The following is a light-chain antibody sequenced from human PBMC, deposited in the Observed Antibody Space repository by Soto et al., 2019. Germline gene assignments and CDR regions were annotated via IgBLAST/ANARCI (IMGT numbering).Light chain of an antibody. CDR3: QQYGSSRFT. CDR1: QTVINNQ. J-gene: IGKJ3*01. V-gene: IGKV3-20*01. CDR2: AAS. Sequence: PGERATLSCRASQTVINNQLAWYQQTPGQAPRLLIYAASSRATGIPDRFSGSGSGTDFTLTITRLEPEDSAMYYCQQYGSSRFTFGPGTKVDN.